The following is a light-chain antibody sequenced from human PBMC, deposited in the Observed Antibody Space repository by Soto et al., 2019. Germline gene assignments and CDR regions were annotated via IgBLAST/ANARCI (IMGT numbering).Light chain of an antibody. CDR3: QQSYSTRGT. CDR2: AAS. V-gene: IGKV1-39*01. CDR1: QSISSY. Sequence: DIQMTQSPSSLSASVGDRVTITCRAGQSISSYLNWYQQKPGKAPKLLIYAASSLQSGVPSRFSGSGSGTDFTLTISSLQPEDFATYYCQQSYSTRGTFGQGTKVEIK. J-gene: IGKJ1*01.